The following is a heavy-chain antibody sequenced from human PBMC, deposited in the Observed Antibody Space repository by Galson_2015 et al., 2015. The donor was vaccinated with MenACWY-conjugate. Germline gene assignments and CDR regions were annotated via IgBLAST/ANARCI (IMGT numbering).Heavy chain of an antibody. CDR3: TRRKLGSTDGYDI. D-gene: IGHD1-26*01. CDR2: IRDSGHSHTT. CDR1: GFIFRAHY. J-gene: IGHJ3*02. Sequence: SLRLSCAASGFIFRAHYMAWVRQGPGRGLEWVGRIRDSGHSHTTEYAASVKGRFTISRDESESSVYLQMNSLQSQDTAVFYCTRRKLGSTDGYDIWGQGTMVAV. V-gene: IGHV3-72*01.